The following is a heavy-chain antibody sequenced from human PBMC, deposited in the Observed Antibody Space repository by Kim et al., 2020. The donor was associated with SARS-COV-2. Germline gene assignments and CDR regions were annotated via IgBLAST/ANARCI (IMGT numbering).Heavy chain of an antibody. CDR3: TTPPGTVTYTSYFQH. V-gene: IGHV3-15*01. CDR1: GFTFSNAW. CDR2: IKSKTDGGTT. J-gene: IGHJ1*01. Sequence: GGSLRLSCAASGFTFSNAWMSWVRQAPGKGLEWVGRIKSKTDGGTTDYAAPVKGRFTISRDDSKNTLYLQMNSLKTEDTAVYYCTTPPGTVTYTSYFQHWGQGTLVTVSS. D-gene: IGHD4-17*01.